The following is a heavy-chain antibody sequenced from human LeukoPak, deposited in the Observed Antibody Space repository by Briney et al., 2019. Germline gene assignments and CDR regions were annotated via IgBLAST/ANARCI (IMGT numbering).Heavy chain of an antibody. J-gene: IGHJ5*01. D-gene: IGHD2-8*01. Sequence: GGSLRLSCAASGFTFSTYGMHWIRQAPGKGLEWVAVIWYDGSNSYYADFVKGRITISRDNSRNTLYLQMNRLRAEDTAVYYCARDKNGWYDSWGQGTLVTVSS. CDR1: GFTFSTYG. CDR2: IWYDGSNS. CDR3: ARDKNGWYDS. V-gene: IGHV3-33*01.